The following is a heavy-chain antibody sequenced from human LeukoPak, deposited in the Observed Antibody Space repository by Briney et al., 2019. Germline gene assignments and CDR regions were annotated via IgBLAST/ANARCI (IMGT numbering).Heavy chain of an antibody. D-gene: IGHD2-8*01. CDR3: ARLAYCSNDVCYSNYYYSMDV. CDR1: GYTFSSYW. V-gene: IGHV5-51*01. CDR2: IYPDDSDT. J-gene: IGHJ6*03. Sequence: GESLKISFKGSGYTFSSYWIGWVRRMPGKGLEWMGIIYPDDSDTRYSPSFQGQLTISADKSISTAYLQWSSLKASDTAMYYCARLAYCSNDVCYSNYYYSMDVWGKGTTVTVSS.